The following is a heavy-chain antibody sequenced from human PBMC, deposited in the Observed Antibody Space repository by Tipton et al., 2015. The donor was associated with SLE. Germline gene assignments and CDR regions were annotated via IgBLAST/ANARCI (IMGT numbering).Heavy chain of an antibody. CDR2: IYSGGST. D-gene: IGHD6-19*01. V-gene: IGHV3-53*01. CDR1: GFTVSSNY. Sequence: SLRLSCAASGFTVSSNYMSWVRQAPGKGLEWVSVIYSGGSTYYADSVKGRFTISRDNSKNTLYLQMNSLRAEDTAVYYCAKEGYSSGWPFDYWGQGTLVTVSS. J-gene: IGHJ4*02. CDR3: AKEGYSSGWPFDY.